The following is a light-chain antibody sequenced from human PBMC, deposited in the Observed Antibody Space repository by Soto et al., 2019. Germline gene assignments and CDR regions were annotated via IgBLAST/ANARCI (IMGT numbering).Light chain of an antibody. J-gene: IGKJ1*01. CDR2: GAS. CDR3: QQYSGSPWT. CDR1: QSISSSY. Sequence: VLTQSPGTLSLSPGERATLSCRASQSISSSYLGWYQQKPGQAPRLLIYGASSRATGIPDRFSGSGSGTDFTLTISRLEPEDSAVYYCQQYSGSPWTFGQGTKVEIK. V-gene: IGKV3-20*01.